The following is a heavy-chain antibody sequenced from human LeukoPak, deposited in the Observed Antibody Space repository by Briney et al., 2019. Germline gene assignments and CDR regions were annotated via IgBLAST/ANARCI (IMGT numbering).Heavy chain of an antibody. D-gene: IGHD2-21*02. Sequence: SETLSLTCTVSGGSISSYYWSWIRQPPGKGLEWIGYIYYSGSTNYNPSLKSRVTISVDTSKNQFSLKLSSVTAADTAVYYCARTLAHCGGDCYHLYYYYGMDVWGKGTTVTVSS. V-gene: IGHV4-59*01. CDR3: ARTLAHCGGDCYHLYYYYGMDV. J-gene: IGHJ6*04. CDR2: IYYSGST. CDR1: GGSISSYY.